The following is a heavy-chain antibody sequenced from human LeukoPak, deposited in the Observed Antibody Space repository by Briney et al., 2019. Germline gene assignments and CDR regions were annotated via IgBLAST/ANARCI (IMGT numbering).Heavy chain of an antibody. Sequence: PGGSLRLSCAASGFTFSSYWMHWVRQAPGKGLVWVSYISRTSSTIYYADSVKGRFTISRDNDKNSLYLQMNSLRSEDTAVYYCAAVGGSSWFDYWGQGTLVTVSS. CDR2: ISRTSSTI. V-gene: IGHV3-48*01. CDR1: GFTFSSYW. D-gene: IGHD6-13*01. CDR3: AAVGGSSWFDY. J-gene: IGHJ4*02.